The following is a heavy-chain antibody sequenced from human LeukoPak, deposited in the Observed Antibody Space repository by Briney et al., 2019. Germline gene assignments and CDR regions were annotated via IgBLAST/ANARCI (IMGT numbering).Heavy chain of an antibody. J-gene: IGHJ3*01. CDR3: ARESEHSVSQVDFDL. Sequence: KPGGSLRLSCDASGFTFSNYSMNWVRQAPGKGLEWVSYIRSSSTIYYADSVKGRFTISRDNAKNSLYLQMNSLRAEDTAVYYCARESEHSVSQVDFDLWGQGTMVTVSS. CDR1: GFTFSNYS. D-gene: IGHD2-15*01. CDR2: IRSSSTI. V-gene: IGHV3-69-1*02.